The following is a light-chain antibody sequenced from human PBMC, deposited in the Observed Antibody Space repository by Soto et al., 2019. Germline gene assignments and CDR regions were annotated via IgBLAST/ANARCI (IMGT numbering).Light chain of an antibody. CDR2: LYSDGSH. CDR1: SGHSTYA. V-gene: IGLV4-69*01. CDR3: QTWGTGLQV. J-gene: IGLJ2*01. Sequence: QSVLTQSPSASASLGASVKLTCTLSSGHSTYAIAWHQQQPEKGPRYLMNLYSDGSHKKGDGVPDRFSGSSSGAERYLTISSLQSEGEADYYCQTWGTGLQVFGGGPTVTVL.